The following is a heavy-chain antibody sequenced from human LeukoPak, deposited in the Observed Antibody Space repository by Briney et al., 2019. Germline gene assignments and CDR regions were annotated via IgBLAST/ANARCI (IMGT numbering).Heavy chain of an antibody. V-gene: IGHV1-46*01. CDR2: INPSGGST. Sequence: ASVKVSCKASGYTFTNYYMHWVRQAPGQGLEWMGIINPSGGSTSYAQKFQGRVTMTRDTSTSTVYMELSSLRSEDTAVYYCARVGYCSSTSCARATWFDPWGQGTLVTVSS. CDR3: ARVGYCSSTSCARATWFDP. CDR1: GYTFTNYY. D-gene: IGHD2-2*03. J-gene: IGHJ5*02.